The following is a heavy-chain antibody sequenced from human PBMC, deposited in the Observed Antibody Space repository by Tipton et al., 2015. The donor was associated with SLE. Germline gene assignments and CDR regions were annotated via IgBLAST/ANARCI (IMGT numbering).Heavy chain of an antibody. Sequence: QLVQSGGGLVKPGGSLRLSCAASGFTFSSYDMHWVRQATGKGLEWVSAIGTAGDTYYPGSVKGRFTISRENAKNSLYLQMNSLRAGDTAVYYCARGQSYYDFWSGRHFDLWGRGTLVTVSS. D-gene: IGHD3-3*01. CDR2: IGTAGDT. CDR1: GFTFSSYD. V-gene: IGHV3-13*04. CDR3: ARGQSYYDFWSGRHFDL. J-gene: IGHJ2*01.